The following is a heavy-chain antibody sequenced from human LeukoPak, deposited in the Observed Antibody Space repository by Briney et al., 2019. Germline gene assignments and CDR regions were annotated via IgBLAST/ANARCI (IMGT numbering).Heavy chain of an antibody. D-gene: IGHD3-3*01. CDR1: GFTFSSYG. CDR3: AKDRDKFWSGSQL. CDR2: ISYGGSNK. V-gene: IGHV3-30*18. Sequence: GKSLRFSGAASGFTFSSYGMHWVRQGPGKGLEWVAVISYGGSNKYYADSVKGRFTISRDTSKSTLYLQMNSLRTEDTAVYYCAKDRDKFWSGSQLWGQGTLVTVSS. J-gene: IGHJ1*01.